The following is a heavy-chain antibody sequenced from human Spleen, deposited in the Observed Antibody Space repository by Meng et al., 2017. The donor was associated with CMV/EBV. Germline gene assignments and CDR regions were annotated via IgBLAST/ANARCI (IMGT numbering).Heavy chain of an antibody. CDR1: GYTCTSYD. V-gene: IGHV1-8*03. D-gene: IGHD6-6*01. CDR2: MNPNSGNT. Sequence: SCKASGYTCTSYDINWVRQATGQGLEWMGWMNPNSGNTGYAQKFQGGVTITRNTSISTAYMELSSLRSEDTAVYYCARQEKQLGFDYWGQGILVTVSS. CDR3: ARQEKQLGFDY. J-gene: IGHJ4*02.